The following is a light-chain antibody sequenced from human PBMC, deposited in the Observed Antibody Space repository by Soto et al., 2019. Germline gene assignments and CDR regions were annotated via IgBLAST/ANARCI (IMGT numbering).Light chain of an antibody. CDR3: CSYAGSSTFYV. CDR2: EGS. Sequence: QSALTQPASVSGSPGQSITISCTGTSSDVGSYNLVSWYQQHPGKAPKLIIYEGSGRPSGVSNRFSGSKSGNTASLTISGLHAEDEADYYCCSYAGSSTFYVFGTGTKVTVL. J-gene: IGLJ1*01. CDR1: SSDVGSYNL. V-gene: IGLV2-23*01.